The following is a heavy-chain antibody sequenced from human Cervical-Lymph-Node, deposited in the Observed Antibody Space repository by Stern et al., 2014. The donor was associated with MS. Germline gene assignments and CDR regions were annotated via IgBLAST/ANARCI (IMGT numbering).Heavy chain of an antibody. D-gene: IGHD3-22*01. CDR3: AREGYSSGRAPSFDY. CDR2: MSYDGFSR. Sequence: VQLVESGGGVVQPGTSLRLSCEASGFTFNNYVMHWIRQAPGKGLEWVAGMSYDGFSRYYVDSVKGRFTISRDDSKNTLYLQMNSLRPEDTAVYYCAREGYSSGRAPSFDYWGQGALVTVSS. J-gene: IGHJ4*02. V-gene: IGHV3-30*03. CDR1: GFTFNNYV.